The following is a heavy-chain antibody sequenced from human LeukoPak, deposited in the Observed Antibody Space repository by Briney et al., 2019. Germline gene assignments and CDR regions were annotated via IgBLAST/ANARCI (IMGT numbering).Heavy chain of an antibody. CDR2: INHSGST. V-gene: IGHV4-34*01. CDR1: GGSFSGYY. D-gene: IGHD6-13*01. CDR3: ARGGPIAAAPKSFDY. Sequence: PSETLSLTCAVYGGSFSGYYWSWIRQPPGKGLEWIGEINHSGSTNYNPSLESRVTISVDTSKNQFSLKLSSVTAADTAVYYCARGGPIAAAPKSFDYWGQGTLVTVSS. J-gene: IGHJ4*02.